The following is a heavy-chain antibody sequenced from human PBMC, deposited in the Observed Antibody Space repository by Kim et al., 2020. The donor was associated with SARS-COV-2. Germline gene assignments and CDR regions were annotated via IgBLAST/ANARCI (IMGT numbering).Heavy chain of an antibody. J-gene: IGHJ6*02. D-gene: IGHD3-10*01. CDR2: IIPIFGTA. CDR1: GGTFSSYA. V-gene: IGHV1-69*13. Sequence: SVKVSCKASGGTFSSYAISWVRQAPGQGLEWMGGIIPIFGTANYAQKFQGRVTITADESTSTAYMELSSLRSEDTAVYYCARGSGSGTSYYYYYGMDVWGQGTTVTVSS. CDR3: ARGSGSGTSYYYYYGMDV.